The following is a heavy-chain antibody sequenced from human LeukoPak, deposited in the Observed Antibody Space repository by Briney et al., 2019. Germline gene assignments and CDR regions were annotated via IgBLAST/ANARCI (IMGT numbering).Heavy chain of an antibody. J-gene: IGHJ1*01. V-gene: IGHV3-53*01. Sequence: PGGSLRLSCAASGFTFSSYWMSWVRQAPGKGLEWVSVIYSGGSTYYADSVKGRFTISRDNSKNTLYLQMNSLRAEDTAVYYCARGGAARLHFQNWGQGTLVTVSS. D-gene: IGHD6-6*01. CDR2: IYSGGST. CDR1: GFTFSSYW. CDR3: ARGGAARLHFQN.